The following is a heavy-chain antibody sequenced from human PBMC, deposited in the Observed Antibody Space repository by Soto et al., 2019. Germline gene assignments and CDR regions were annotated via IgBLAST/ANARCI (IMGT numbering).Heavy chain of an antibody. CDR3: ARGQRGYSYGYYYGMDV. Sequence: ASVKVSCKASGGTFSSYAISWVRQAPGQGLEWMGGIIPIFGTANYAQKFQGRVTITADKSTSTAYMELSSLRSEDTAVYYCARGQRGYSYGYYYGMDVGGQGTTVTVSS. V-gene: IGHV1-69*06. D-gene: IGHD5-18*01. J-gene: IGHJ6*02. CDR1: GGTFSSYA. CDR2: IIPIFGTA.